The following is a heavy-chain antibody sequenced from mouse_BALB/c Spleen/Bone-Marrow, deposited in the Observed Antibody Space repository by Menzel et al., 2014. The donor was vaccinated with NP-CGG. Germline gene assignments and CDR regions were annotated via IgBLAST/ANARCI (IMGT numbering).Heavy chain of an antibody. D-gene: IGHD2-14*01. Sequence: DVQLQQAGAELVKPGASVKLACTASGFNFKDTYMHWVKQRPEQGLEWIGRIDPANGNTKYDPKFQGKATITTDTSSNTAYLQLRSLTSEDTAVYYCARYDYRFSWFPYWGKGTLVPVSA. CDR1: GFNFKDTY. CDR2: IDPANGNT. CDR3: ARYDYRFSWFPY. V-gene: IGHV14-3*02. J-gene: IGHJ3*01.